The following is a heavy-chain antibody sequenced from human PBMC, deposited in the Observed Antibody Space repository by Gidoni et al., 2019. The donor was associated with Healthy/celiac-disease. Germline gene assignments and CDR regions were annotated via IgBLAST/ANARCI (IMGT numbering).Heavy chain of an antibody. D-gene: IGHD2-15*01. CDR2: SSGSGGST. Sequence: EVQLLESGGGLVQPGGSLRLSCAASGFTFSRYAMSWVRQAPGKGLEWVSASSGSGGSTYYADSVKGRFTISRDNSKNTLYLQMNSLRAEDTAVYYCAKDSGYGGNSDYWGQGTLVTVSS. V-gene: IGHV3-23*01. CDR3: AKDSGYGGNSDY. CDR1: GFTFSRYA. J-gene: IGHJ4*02.